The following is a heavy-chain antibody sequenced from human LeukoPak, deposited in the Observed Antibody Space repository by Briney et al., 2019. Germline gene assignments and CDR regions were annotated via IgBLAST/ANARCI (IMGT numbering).Heavy chain of an antibody. J-gene: IGHJ4*02. CDR2: IHHFGRT. V-gene: IGHV4-59*01. CDR3: ARGLWTQPGLVPFNY. CDR1: GDSIISYY. D-gene: IGHD5-18*01. Sequence: SETLSLTRSVSGDSIISYYWNWLRQSPGKGLEWIGNIHHFGRTEYNSSLRSRVTMFLDSSKNQSSLKLTSVTPTDTAVYYCARGLWTQPGLVPFNYWGQGILVTVSS.